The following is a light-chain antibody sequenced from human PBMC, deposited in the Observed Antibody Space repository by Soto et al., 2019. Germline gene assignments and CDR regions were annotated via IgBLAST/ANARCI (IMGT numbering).Light chain of an antibody. CDR1: QSCLYNSTNKNY. CDR3: QQYYRNPLT. Sequence: DIVMTQCPDSLALSLGERATINCKSSQSCLYNSTNKNYLVWYQQKPGQPHKLLIYWASTRDSGVPDRFRGSGSGTDFTLTIRSLQPEDVAVYYCQQYYRNPLTFGGGTKVDIK. J-gene: IGKJ4*01. CDR2: WAS. V-gene: IGKV4-1*01.